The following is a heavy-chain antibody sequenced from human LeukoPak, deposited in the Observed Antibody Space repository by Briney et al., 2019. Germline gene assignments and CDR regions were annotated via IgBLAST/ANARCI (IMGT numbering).Heavy chain of an antibody. D-gene: IGHD6-13*01. V-gene: IGHV3-21*01. Sequence: PGGSLRLSCAASGFTFSSYSMNWVRQAPGKGLEWVSSISSSSSYIYYADSVKGRFTISRDNAKNSLYLQMNSLRAEDTAVYYCARDPRPYSSSWPYYFDYWGQGTLVTVSP. CDR2: ISSSSSYI. CDR3: ARDPRPYSSSWPYYFDY. J-gene: IGHJ4*02. CDR1: GFTFSSYS.